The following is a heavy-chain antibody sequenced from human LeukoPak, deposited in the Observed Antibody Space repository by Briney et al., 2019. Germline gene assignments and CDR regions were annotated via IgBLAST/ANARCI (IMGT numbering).Heavy chain of an antibody. Sequence: GGSLRLSCAASGFTFSSYWMSWVRQAPGKGLEWVADIKQDGSEKYYVDSVKGRFTISRDNAKNSLYLQMNSLRAEDTAVYYCARGDVLLWFGEGGQGTLATVSS. CDR3: ARGDVLLWFGE. CDR2: IKQDGSEK. V-gene: IGHV3-7*01. D-gene: IGHD3-10*01. J-gene: IGHJ1*01. CDR1: GFTFSSYW.